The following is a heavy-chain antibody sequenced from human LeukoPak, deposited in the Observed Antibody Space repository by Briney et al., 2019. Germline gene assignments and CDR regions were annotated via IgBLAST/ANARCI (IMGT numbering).Heavy chain of an antibody. V-gene: IGHV3-23*01. J-gene: IGHJ5*02. CDR3: AKDLPTFLRGNWFDP. D-gene: IGHD2-2*01. CDR1: GFTFSSYA. CDR2: ISGSGGST. Sequence: PGGSLRLSCAASGFTFSSYAMSWVRQAPGKGLEWVSAISGSGGSTYYADSVKDRFTISRDNSKNTLYLQMNSLRAEDTAVYYCAKDLPTFLRGNWFDPWGQGSLVTVCS.